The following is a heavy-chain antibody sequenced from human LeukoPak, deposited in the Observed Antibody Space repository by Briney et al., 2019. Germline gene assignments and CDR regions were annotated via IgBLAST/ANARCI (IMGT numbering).Heavy chain of an antibody. Sequence: ASVKVSCKTSGYTFTDHYFHWLRQAPGQGLEWMGWIHPKSGDTNYAERFQGRVSLTRDTSISTAYMELSSLRSDDTAVYYCARDHNWGLDYWGQGTLVSVSS. V-gene: IGHV1-2*02. CDR3: ARDHNWGLDY. CDR1: GYTFTDHY. CDR2: IHPKSGDT. J-gene: IGHJ4*02. D-gene: IGHD7-27*01.